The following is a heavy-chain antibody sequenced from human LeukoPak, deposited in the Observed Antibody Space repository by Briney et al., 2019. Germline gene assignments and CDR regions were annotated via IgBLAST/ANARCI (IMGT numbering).Heavy chain of an antibody. D-gene: IGHD4-17*01. Sequence: PGGSLRLSCARSGLTLSSNSMNWVRQAPGKGLEWVSSISTSSTYIYYADSVKGRFTISRDNAKNTLFLQMDSLRAEDTAVYYCARRYGDYVGSFEYWGQGTQVTVSS. CDR1: GLTLSSNS. J-gene: IGHJ4*02. CDR3: ARRYGDYVGSFEY. V-gene: IGHV3-21*06. CDR2: ISTSSTYI.